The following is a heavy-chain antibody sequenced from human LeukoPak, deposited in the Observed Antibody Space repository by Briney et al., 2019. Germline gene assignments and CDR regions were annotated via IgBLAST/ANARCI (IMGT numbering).Heavy chain of an antibody. CDR1: VFNFRNAW. J-gene: IGHJ4*02. D-gene: IGHD3-10*01. CDR3: THVLLWFGELLDY. Sequence: GGSLILSCAASVFNFRNAWMSWVRQAPGKGLEWVGRIKSKTDGGTTDYAAPVKGRFTISRDDSKNTLYLQMNSLKTEDTAVYYCTHVLLWFGELLDYWGQGTLVTVSS. V-gene: IGHV3-15*01. CDR2: IKSKTDGGTT.